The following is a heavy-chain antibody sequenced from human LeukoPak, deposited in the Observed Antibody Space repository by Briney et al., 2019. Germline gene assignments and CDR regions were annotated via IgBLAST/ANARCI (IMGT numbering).Heavy chain of an antibody. V-gene: IGHV3-74*01. CDR3: ARVDGPPDYFDY. CDR1: GFTFSSCW. CDR2: INTDGSST. D-gene: IGHD2-8*01. Sequence: GGSLRLSCAASGFTFSSCWMHWVRQAPGKGLVWVSRINTDGSSTSYADSVKGRFTISRDNAKNTLYLQMNSLRAEDTAVYYCARVDGPPDYFDYWGQGTLVTVSS. J-gene: IGHJ4*02.